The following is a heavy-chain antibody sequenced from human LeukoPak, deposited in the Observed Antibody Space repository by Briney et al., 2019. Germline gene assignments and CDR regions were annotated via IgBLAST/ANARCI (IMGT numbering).Heavy chain of an antibody. Sequence: GASVKVSCKASGYTSTGYYMHWVRQAPGQGLEWMGWINPNSGGTNYAQKFQGRVTMTRDTSISAAYMELSRLRSDDTAVYYCLSIAARPVGKEDDYWGQGTLVTVSS. CDR1: GYTSTGYY. CDR2: INPNSGGT. V-gene: IGHV1-2*02. D-gene: IGHD6-6*01. CDR3: LSIAARPVGKEDDY. J-gene: IGHJ4*02.